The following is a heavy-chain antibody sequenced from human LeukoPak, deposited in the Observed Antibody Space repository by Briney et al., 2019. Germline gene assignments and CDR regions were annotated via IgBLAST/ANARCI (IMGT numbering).Heavy chain of an antibody. D-gene: IGHD3-22*01. CDR1: GFTFSSYD. Sequence: GRSLRLSCAASGFTFSSYDTHWVSQPTGRGLEWVSAIGTAGGPYYPGSVKGRFTIARENAKNSLYLQMNSLRAGDTAVYYCAGSSGYYSHAFDIWGQGTMVTVSS. CDR3: AGSSGYYSHAFDI. V-gene: IGHV3-13*05. J-gene: IGHJ3*02. CDR2: IGTAGGP.